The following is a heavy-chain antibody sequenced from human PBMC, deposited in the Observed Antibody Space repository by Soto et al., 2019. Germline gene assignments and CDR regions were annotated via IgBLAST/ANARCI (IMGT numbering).Heavy chain of an antibody. CDR1: GFTFSSYG. D-gene: IGHD5-12*01. V-gene: IGHV3-30*18. Sequence: GGSLRLSCAASGFTFSSYGMHWVRQAPGKGLEWVAVISYDGSNKYYADSVKGRFTISRDNSKNTLYLQMNSLRAEDTAVYYCANLLEPGYSGYGLFDYWGQGTLVTVSS. CDR2: ISYDGSNK. J-gene: IGHJ4*02. CDR3: ANLLEPGYSGYGLFDY.